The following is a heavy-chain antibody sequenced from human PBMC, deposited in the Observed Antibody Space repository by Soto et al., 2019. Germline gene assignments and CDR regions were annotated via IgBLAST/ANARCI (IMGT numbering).Heavy chain of an antibody. J-gene: IGHJ5*02. CDR3: ARARRSSSWTTNA. CDR2: SSIDGVNK. CDR1: GFNFSGYG. V-gene: IGHV3-30*05. Sequence: QVQLLESGGGVVQPGGSLRLSCEVSGFNFSGYGMNWVRQAPGKGLEWVAFSSIDGVNKYNAESVKGRFTISRDNSKNTLSLQMSSLREGDTGVYYSARARRSSSWTTNAWGPGTLVTVSS. D-gene: IGHD6-6*01.